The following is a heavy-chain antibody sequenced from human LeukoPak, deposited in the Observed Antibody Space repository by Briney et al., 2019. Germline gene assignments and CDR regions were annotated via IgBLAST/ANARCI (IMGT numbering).Heavy chain of an antibody. D-gene: IGHD6-6*01. J-gene: IGHJ6*02. CDR3: ARDLSSSSPYYYYGMDV. V-gene: IGHV3-7*01. CDR2: IKQDGSEK. CDR1: GFSFSSYW. Sequence: PGGSLRLSCAASGFSFSSYWMNWVRQAPGKGLEWVANIKQDGSEKYYVDSVKGRFTISRDNSKNTLYLQMNSLRVEDTAVYYCARDLSSSSPYYYYGMDVWGQGTTVTVSS.